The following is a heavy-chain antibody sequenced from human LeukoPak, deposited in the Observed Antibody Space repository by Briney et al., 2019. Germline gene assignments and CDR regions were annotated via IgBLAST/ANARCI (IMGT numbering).Heavy chain of an antibody. CDR2: ISSSSSYI. D-gene: IGHD3-10*01. CDR3: ARDPDYYGSGTYFNHYFDN. V-gene: IGHV3-21*01. J-gene: IGHJ4*02. CDR1: GFTFFSYT. Sequence: GGSLRLSCAASGFTFFSYTMNWVRQAPGKGLEWVSSISSSSSYIYYADSVKGRFTISRDNAKNSLHLQMASLRDEDTAVYYCARDPDYYGSGTYFNHYFDNWGQGTLVTVSS.